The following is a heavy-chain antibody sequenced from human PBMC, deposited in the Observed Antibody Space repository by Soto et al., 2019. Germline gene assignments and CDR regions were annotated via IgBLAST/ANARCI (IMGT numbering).Heavy chain of an antibody. V-gene: IGHV1-18*01. D-gene: IGHD5-12*01. CDR1: GYTFTRSG. CDR2: ISTYNGDT. CDR3: AREGVAPYYYYGMDV. J-gene: IGHJ6*02. Sequence: GASVKVSCKASGYTFTRSGISWVRQAPGQGLEWMGWISTYNGDTNYAQTFQGRVTMTTDTSTSTVHMEVRSLRSDDTAVYYCAREGVAPYYYYGMDVWGQVNTVTVS.